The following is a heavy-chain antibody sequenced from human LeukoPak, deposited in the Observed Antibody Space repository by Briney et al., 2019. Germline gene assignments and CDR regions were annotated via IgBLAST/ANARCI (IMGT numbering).Heavy chain of an antibody. Sequence: GGSLRLSCAASGFTFSSYAMSWVRQAPGKGLEWVSGISGSRGTTYYADSVKGRFTISRDNAKNSLCLQMNSLRAEDTAVYYCARDKSVGATPFDYWGQGTLVTVSS. CDR2: ISGSRGTT. CDR1: GFTFSSYA. J-gene: IGHJ4*02. V-gene: IGHV3-23*01. CDR3: ARDKSVGATPFDY. D-gene: IGHD1-26*01.